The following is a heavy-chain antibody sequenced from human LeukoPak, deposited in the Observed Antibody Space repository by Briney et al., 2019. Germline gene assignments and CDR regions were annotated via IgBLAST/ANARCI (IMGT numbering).Heavy chain of an antibody. D-gene: IGHD2/OR15-2a*01. CDR1: GGSISSSSYY. V-gene: IGHV4-61*05. CDR3: ARRLQNMATDY. CDR2: INYSGTT. J-gene: IGHJ4*02. Sequence: SETLSLTCTVSGGSISSSSYYWGWIRQPPGKGLEWIGDINYSGTTHYNPSLKSRITILVDTSKNQFSLKLSSVTAADTAVYYCARRLQNMATDYWGQGTQVTVSS.